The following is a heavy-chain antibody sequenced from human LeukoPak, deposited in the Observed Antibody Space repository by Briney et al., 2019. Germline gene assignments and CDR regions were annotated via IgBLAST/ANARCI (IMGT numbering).Heavy chain of an antibody. Sequence: ASVKVSCKVSGYTLTELSMHWVRQAPGQGLEWMGGIIPIFGTANYAQKFQGRVTITADESTSTAYMELSSLRSEDTAVYYCARPRGAWGQGTLVTVSS. D-gene: IGHD3-10*01. CDR2: IIPIFGTA. CDR1: GYTLTELS. J-gene: IGHJ5*02. CDR3: ARPRGA. V-gene: IGHV1-69*13.